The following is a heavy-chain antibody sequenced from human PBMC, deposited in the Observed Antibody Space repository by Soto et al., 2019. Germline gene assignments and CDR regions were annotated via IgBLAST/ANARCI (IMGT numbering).Heavy chain of an antibody. Sequence: SETLSLTCTVSGGSISSYYWSWIRQPPGKGLEWIGYIYYSGSTNYNPSLKSRVTISVDTSKNQFSLKLSSVTAADTAVYYCARKKDYDFWGGGMDVWGQGTTVTVS. V-gene: IGHV4-59*01. D-gene: IGHD3-3*01. CDR1: GGSISSYY. J-gene: IGHJ6*02. CDR3: ARKKDYDFWGGGMDV. CDR2: IYYSGST.